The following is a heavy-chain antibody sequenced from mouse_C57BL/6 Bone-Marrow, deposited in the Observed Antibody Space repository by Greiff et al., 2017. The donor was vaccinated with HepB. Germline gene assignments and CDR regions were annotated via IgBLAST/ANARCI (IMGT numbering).Heavy chain of an antibody. V-gene: IGHV1-78*01. J-gene: IGHJ1*03. CDR1: GYTFTDHT. Sequence: QVQLQQSDAELVKPGASVKISCKVSGYTFTDHTIHWMKQRPEQGLEWIGYIYPRAGSSRYNEKFKGKATLTEDKSSSTAYMQLNSLTSEDSAVFFCARRTTVGYFDVWGTGTTVTVSS. CDR2: IYPRAGSS. D-gene: IGHD1-1*01. CDR3: ARRTTVGYFDV.